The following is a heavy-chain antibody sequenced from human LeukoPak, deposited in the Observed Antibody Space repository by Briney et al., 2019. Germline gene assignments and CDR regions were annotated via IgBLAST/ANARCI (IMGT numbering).Heavy chain of an antibody. CDR2: INSDGSST. Sequence: GGSLRLSCAASGFTFSSYWMHWVRQAPGKGLVWVSRINSDGSSTNYADSVKGRFTISRGNAENTLYLQMNSLRAEDTALYYCARGGYCSGGTCYTDNWFDPWGQGTLVTVSS. V-gene: IGHV3-74*01. CDR3: ARGGYCSGGTCYTDNWFDP. D-gene: IGHD2-15*01. J-gene: IGHJ5*02. CDR1: GFTFSSYW.